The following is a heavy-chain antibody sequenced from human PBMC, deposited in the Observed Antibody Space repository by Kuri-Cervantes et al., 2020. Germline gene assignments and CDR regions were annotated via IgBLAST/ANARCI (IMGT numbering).Heavy chain of an antibody. CDR3: ARSPPDVDFAEGHYYYYIMDV. V-gene: IGHV1-69*05. Sequence: SVKVSCKASGGTFSSYAISWVRQAPGQGLEWMGGIIPIFGTANYAQKFQGRVTITTDESTSTAYMELSSLRSEDTAVFFCARSPPDVDFAEGHYYYYIMDVWGKGTTVTVSS. CDR1: GGTFSSYA. J-gene: IGHJ6*03. D-gene: IGHD4-17*01. CDR2: IIPIFGTA.